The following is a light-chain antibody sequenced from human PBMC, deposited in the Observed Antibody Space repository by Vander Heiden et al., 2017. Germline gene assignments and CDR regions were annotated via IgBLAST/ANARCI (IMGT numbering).Light chain of an antibody. J-gene: IGKJ1*01. Sequence: DIVMTHSPLSLPVTPGEPASISCRSSQSLLHSNGYNYLDWYLQKPGQSPQLLIYLGSNRASGVPDRFSGSGSGTDFTLKISRVEAEDVGVYYCRQALQTPQTFGQGTKVEIK. V-gene: IGKV2-28*01. CDR3: RQALQTPQT. CDR2: LGS. CDR1: QSLLHSNGYNY.